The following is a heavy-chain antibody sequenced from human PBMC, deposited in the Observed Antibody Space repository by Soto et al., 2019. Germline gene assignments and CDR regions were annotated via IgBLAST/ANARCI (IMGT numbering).Heavy chain of an antibody. Sequence: PGGSLRLSCAVSGFTVSSYSMHWVGQALAQALEWVSSLGTHGDIYNSDSVKRRFTISRDNAKSSLPLQMTSLTAEDTGVYYCAREETAWPLAYGLDVWGRGTTVTVSS. CDR1: GFTVSSYS. J-gene: IGHJ6*02. V-gene: IGHV3-21*01. CDR3: AREETAWPLAYGLDV. CDR2: LGTHGDI. D-gene: IGHD2-21*02.